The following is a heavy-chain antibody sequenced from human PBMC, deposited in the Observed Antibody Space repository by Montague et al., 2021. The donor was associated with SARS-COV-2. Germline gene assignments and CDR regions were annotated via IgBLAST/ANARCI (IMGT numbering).Heavy chain of an antibody. CDR2: IDWDDDK. V-gene: IGHV2-70*01. Sequence: PALVKPTQTLTLTCTFSGFSLSTSGMCVSWIRQPPGKALEWLTLIDWDDDKYYSTSLKTRLTISKDTSKNQVVLTMTNMDPVDTATYYCARSYGTTVVTRAFDYWGQGTLVNVSS. D-gene: IGHD4-23*01. CDR3: ARSYGTTVVTRAFDY. CDR1: GFSLSTSGMC. J-gene: IGHJ4*02.